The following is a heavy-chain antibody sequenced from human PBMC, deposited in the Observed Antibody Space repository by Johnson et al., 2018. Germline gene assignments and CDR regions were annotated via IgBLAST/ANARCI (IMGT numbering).Heavy chain of an antibody. CDR3: AKAYGAYYYYMDV. CDR1: GFTFSSYS. D-gene: IGHD3-10*01. J-gene: IGHJ6*03. V-gene: IGHV3-21*05. CDR2: ISSRSSYL. Sequence: VQLVESGGGLVQPGGSLRLSCAASGFTFSSYSMNWVRQAPGKGLEWVSYISSRSSYLYYADSVKGRFTISRDNAKNSLYLQMNSLRPGDTAVYYCAKAYGAYYYYMDVGGKGTTVTVSS.